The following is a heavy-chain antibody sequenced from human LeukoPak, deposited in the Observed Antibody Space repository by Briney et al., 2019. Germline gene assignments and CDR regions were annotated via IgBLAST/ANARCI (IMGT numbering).Heavy chain of an antibody. D-gene: IGHD5-24*01. CDR1: GGSLSSYY. Sequence: SETLSLTCTVSGGSLSSYYWSWIRQPPGKGLEWIGYIYYSGSTNYNPSLKSRVTISVDTSKNQFSLKLSSVTAADTAVYYCARSSRDGYYWGQGTLVTVSS. V-gene: IGHV4-59*01. J-gene: IGHJ4*02. CDR3: ARSSRDGYY. CDR2: IYYSGST.